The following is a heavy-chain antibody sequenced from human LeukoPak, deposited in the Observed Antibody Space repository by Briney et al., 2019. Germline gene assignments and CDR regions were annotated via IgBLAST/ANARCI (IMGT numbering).Heavy chain of an antibody. CDR3: AREGRNFFDP. Sequence: PSETLSLTCAVYGGSFSGYYWSWIRQPPGKGLEWIGEINHSGSTNYNPSLKSRVTISVDTSKNQFSLKLSSVTAADTAVYYCAREGRNFFDPWGQGSLVTVSS. J-gene: IGHJ5*02. CDR1: GGSFSGYY. CDR2: INHSGST. V-gene: IGHV4-34*01.